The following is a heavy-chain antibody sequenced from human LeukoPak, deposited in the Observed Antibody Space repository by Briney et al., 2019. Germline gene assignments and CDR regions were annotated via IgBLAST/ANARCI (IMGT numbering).Heavy chain of an antibody. CDR1: GFTFSKAW. Sequence: PGGSLRLSCAASGFTFSKAWMSWVRQAPGKGLEYVSSITSNGDTTYYTDSVKGRFTISRDNSKNTLYLQMSSLRAEDAAVYYCLKDRLGTGDYWGQGTLVSVSS. D-gene: IGHD7-27*01. J-gene: IGHJ4*02. CDR3: LKDRLGTGDY. CDR2: ITSNGDTT. V-gene: IGHV3-64D*06.